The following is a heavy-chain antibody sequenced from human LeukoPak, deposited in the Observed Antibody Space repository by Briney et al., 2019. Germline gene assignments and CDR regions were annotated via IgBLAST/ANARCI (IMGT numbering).Heavy chain of an antibody. CDR1: GFTVSSNY. CDR2: IYSGGST. Sequence: GGSLRLSCAASGFTVSSNYMSWVRQAPGKGLEWVSVIYSGGSTYYADSVKGRFTISRDNSKNTLYLQMNSLRAEDTAVYYCAKDATFGGVMAMYYFDYWGQGTLVTVSS. J-gene: IGHJ4*02. CDR3: AKDATFGGVMAMYYFDY. D-gene: IGHD3-16*01. V-gene: IGHV3-53*01.